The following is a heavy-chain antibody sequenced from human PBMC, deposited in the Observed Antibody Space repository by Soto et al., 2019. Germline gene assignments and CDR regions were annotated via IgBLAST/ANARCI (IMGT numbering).Heavy chain of an antibody. Sequence: QVQLVQSGAEVKKPGSSVKDSCKASGGTFSSYTISWVRQAPGQGLEWMGRIIPILGIANYAQKFQGRVTITADKSTRTAYMELSSLRSEDTAVYYCARDRGIVVVTAAEDGMDVWGQGTTVTVSS. D-gene: IGHD2-21*02. CDR3: ARDRGIVVVTAAEDGMDV. CDR2: IIPILGIA. CDR1: GGTFSSYT. V-gene: IGHV1-69*08. J-gene: IGHJ6*02.